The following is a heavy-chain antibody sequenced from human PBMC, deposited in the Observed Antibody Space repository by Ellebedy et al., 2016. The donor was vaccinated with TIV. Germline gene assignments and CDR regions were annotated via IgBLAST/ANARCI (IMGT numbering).Heavy chain of an antibody. CDR3: EYSSGPAERSYFDY. J-gene: IGHJ4*02. D-gene: IGHD6-19*01. CDR1: GYTFTSYY. Sequence: ASVKVSCKASGYTFTSYYMHWVRQAPGQGLEWMGIINPSGGSTSYAQKFQGRVTITADESTSTAYMELSSLRSEDTAVYYCEYSSGPAERSYFDYWGQGTLVTVSS. CDR2: INPSGGST. V-gene: IGHV1-46*01.